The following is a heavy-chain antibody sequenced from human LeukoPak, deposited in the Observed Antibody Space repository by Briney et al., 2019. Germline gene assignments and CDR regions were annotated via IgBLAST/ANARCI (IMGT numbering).Heavy chain of an antibody. J-gene: IGHJ6*03. CDR1: GFTFSSYG. CDR2: ISGSGGST. D-gene: IGHD7-27*01. CDR3: AKHLTAYYYYMDV. V-gene: IGHV3-23*01. Sequence: GGSLRLSCAASGFTFSSYGMHWVRQAPGKGLEWVSAISGSGGSTSYADSVKGRFTISRDNSKNTLYLQLNSLRAEDTAIYYCAKHLTAYYYYMDVWGKGTTVTVSS.